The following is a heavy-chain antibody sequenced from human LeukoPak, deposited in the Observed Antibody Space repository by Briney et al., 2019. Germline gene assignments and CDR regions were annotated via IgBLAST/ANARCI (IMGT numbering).Heavy chain of an antibody. CDR3: AKIRWSPYYFDF. CDR1: GFSFSSYA. CDR2: IGSSGGST. Sequence: GGSLRLSCAAPGFSFSSYAMSWVRQAPGKGLEWVSTIGSSGGSTYYADSVKGRFTISRDNSKDTLYVQINSLRVEDTAVYYCAKIRWSPYYFDFWGQGTLVTVSS. V-gene: IGHV3-23*01. J-gene: IGHJ4*02. D-gene: IGHD4-23*01.